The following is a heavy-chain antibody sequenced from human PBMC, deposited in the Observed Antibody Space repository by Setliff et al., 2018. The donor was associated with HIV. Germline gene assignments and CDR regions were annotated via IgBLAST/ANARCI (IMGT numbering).Heavy chain of an antibody. V-gene: IGHV4-4*02. Sequence: LSLTCAVSGGSISSVNWWTWVRQPPGKGLEWIGEIDHSGGTKYNPSLTGRVTISVDKSKNQFSLNLNSVTAADTAVYYCARNPGGRIPLDHWGQGTLVTVSS. CDR3: ARNPGGRIPLDH. CDR1: GGSISSVNW. CDR2: IDHSGGT. J-gene: IGHJ4*02. D-gene: IGHD3-16*01.